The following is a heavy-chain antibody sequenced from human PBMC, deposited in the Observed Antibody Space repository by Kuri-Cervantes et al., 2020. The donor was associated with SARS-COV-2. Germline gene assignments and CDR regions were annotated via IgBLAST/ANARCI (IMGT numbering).Heavy chain of an antibody. Sequence: ASVKVSCKASVYTFTSYGISWVRQAPGQGLEWMGWISAYNGNTNYAQKLQGRVTMTTDTSTSTAYMELRSLRSDDTAVYYCARLEYQLLLSHSYYYMDVWGKGTTVTVSS. V-gene: IGHV1-18*01. CDR2: ISAYNGNT. D-gene: IGHD2-2*01. J-gene: IGHJ6*03. CDR1: VYTFTSYG. CDR3: ARLEYQLLLSHSYYYMDV.